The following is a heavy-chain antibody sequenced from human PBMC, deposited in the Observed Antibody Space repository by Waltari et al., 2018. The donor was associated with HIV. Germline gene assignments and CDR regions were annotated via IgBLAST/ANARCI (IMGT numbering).Heavy chain of an antibody. D-gene: IGHD2-15*01. CDR3: TRDKQTTGATLDY. J-gene: IGHJ4*02. Sequence: SVKGRFIISRDNSKNTLYLQINSLRADDTAVYYCTRDKQTTGATLDYWGQGTLVTVSS. V-gene: IGHV3-30*07.